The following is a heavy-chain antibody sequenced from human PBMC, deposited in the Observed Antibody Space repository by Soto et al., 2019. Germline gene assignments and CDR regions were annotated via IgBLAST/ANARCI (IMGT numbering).Heavy chain of an antibody. CDR2: IIPILGIA. J-gene: IGHJ4*02. CDR1: GGTFSSYT. V-gene: IGHV1-69*02. Sequence: QVQLVQSGAEVKKPGSSVKVSCKASGGTFSSYTISWVRQAPGQGLEWMGRIIPILGIANYAQKFQGRVTITADKSTSTADMELSSLRSEDTAVYYCARGGTVTNVFDYWGQGTLVTVSS. CDR3: ARGGTVTNVFDY. D-gene: IGHD4-17*01.